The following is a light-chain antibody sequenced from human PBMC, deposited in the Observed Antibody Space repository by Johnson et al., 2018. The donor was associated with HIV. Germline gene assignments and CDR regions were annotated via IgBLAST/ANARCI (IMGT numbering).Light chain of an antibody. Sequence: QSVLTQPPSVSAAPGQTVTISCSGSSSNIGSNYVSWYQQLPGTAPKLLIYDNNKRPSGIPDRFSGSKSGTSATLGITGLQTGDEADYYCGTWDTSLTKGGVFGTGTKVTVL. CDR1: SSNIGSNY. CDR2: DNN. J-gene: IGLJ1*01. CDR3: GTWDTSLTKGGV. V-gene: IGLV1-51*01.